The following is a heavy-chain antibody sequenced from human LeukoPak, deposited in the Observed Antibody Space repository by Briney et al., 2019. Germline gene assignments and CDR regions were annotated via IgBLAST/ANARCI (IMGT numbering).Heavy chain of an antibody. CDR3: ARGPGTVGLSP. J-gene: IGHJ5*02. Sequence: SETLSLTCNVSGTSFTHYYWSWIRQTPEKGLEWIGQINHSGDTSYNPSLRSRITLSVDRSKNQFSLKVTAVTAADTGVYYCARGPGTVGLSPWGQGTLVTVSS. V-gene: IGHV4-34*01. CDR2: INHSGDT. D-gene: IGHD1/OR15-1a*01. CDR1: GTSFTHYY.